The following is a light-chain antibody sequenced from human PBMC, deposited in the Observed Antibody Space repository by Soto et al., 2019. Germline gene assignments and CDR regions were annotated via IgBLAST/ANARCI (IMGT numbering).Light chain of an antibody. CDR1: QSVSSN. V-gene: IGKV3-15*01. CDR3: QQHNNWPRT. J-gene: IGKJ1*01. Sequence: EIVMTQSPATLSVSPGERATLSCRASQSVSSNLTWYQQKPGQAPRLLIYGASTRATGIPARFSGSGSGTEFTLTISSLQYEYFAVYYCQQHNNWPRTFGQGTKLDIK. CDR2: GAS.